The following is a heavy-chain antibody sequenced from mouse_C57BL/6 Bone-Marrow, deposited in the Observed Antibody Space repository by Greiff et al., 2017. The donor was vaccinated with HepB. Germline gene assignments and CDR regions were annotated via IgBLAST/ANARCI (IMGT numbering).Heavy chain of an antibody. J-gene: IGHJ3*01. CDR3: ARSETAQATSFAY. Sequence: EVKLEESGGGLVQPGGSLKLSCAASGFTFSDYGMAWVRQAPRKRPEWVAFISNLAYSIYYADTVTGRFTISRENAKNTLYLEMNSLRSEDTDMYDCARSETAQATSFAYWGQGTLVTVSA. V-gene: IGHV5-15*04. D-gene: IGHD3-2*02. CDR2: ISNLAYSI. CDR1: GFTFSDYG.